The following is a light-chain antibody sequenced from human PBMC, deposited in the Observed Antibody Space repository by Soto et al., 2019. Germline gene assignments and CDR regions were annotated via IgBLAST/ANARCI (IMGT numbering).Light chain of an antibody. CDR3: SSYTSRSTLGV. J-gene: IGLJ2*01. CDR1: HSDIGGYNY. CDR2: DVS. V-gene: IGLV2-14*03. Sequence: QSALTQPASVSGSPGQSITISCTGTHSDIGGYNYVSWYQQHPGKAPKLMIYDVSNRPSGVSYRFSGSKSGNTASLTISGLQAEDEADYYCSSYTSRSTLGVFGGGTKLPVL.